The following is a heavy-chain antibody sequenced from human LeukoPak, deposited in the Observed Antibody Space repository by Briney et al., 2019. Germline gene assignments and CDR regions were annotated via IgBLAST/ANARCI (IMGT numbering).Heavy chain of an antibody. CDR3: ARVFLFMVPSRRCYGMDV. Sequence: SETLSLTCAVYGGSFSGYYWSWIRQPPGKGLEWIGEINHSGSTNYNPSLKSRVTISVDTSKNQFSLKLSSVTAADTAVYYCARVFLFMVPSRRCYGMDVWGKGTTVTVSS. CDR2: INHSGST. V-gene: IGHV4-34*01. CDR1: GGSFSGYY. J-gene: IGHJ6*04. D-gene: IGHD3-10*01.